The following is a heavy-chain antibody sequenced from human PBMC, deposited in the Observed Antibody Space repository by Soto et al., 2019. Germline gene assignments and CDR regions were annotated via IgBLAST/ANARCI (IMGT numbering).Heavy chain of an antibody. CDR2: INHSGST. CDR3: ARGVLSLCSGYYRAASYYYYMDV. V-gene: IGHV4-34*01. D-gene: IGHD3-3*01. J-gene: IGHJ6*03. CDR1: GGSFSGYY. Sequence: SETLSLTCAVYGGSFSGYYWSWIRQPPGKGLEWIGEINHSGSTNYNPSLKSRVTISVYTSKNQFSLKLSSVTAADTAVYYCARGVLSLCSGYYRAASYYYYMDVWGKGTTVTVSS.